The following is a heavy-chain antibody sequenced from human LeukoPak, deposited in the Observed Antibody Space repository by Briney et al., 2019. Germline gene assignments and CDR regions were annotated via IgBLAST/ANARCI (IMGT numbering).Heavy chain of an antibody. D-gene: IGHD3-10*01. J-gene: IGHJ4*02. V-gene: IGHV3-21*01. CDR2: ISSSSSYI. Sequence: PGGSLRHSCAASGFTFSSYSMNWVRQAPGKGLEWVSSISSSSSYIYYADSVKGRFTISRDNAKNSLYLQMNSLRAEDTAVYYCARDALRYGSGEDYWGQGTLVTVSS. CDR3: ARDALRYGSGEDY. CDR1: GFTFSSYS.